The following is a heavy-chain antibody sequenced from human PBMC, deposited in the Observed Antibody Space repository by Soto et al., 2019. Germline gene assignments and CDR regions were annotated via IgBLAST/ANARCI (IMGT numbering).Heavy chain of an antibody. CDR2: IIPIFGTA. CDR3: ASGPGYYYDSSGYYGTY. Sequence: SVKVSCKASGGTFSSYAISWVRQAPGQGLEWMGGIIPIFGTANYAQKFQGRVTITADESTSTAYMELSSLRSEDTAVYYCASGPGYYYDSSGYYGTYWGQGTLVTVSS. J-gene: IGHJ4*02. CDR1: GGTFSSYA. D-gene: IGHD3-22*01. V-gene: IGHV1-69*13.